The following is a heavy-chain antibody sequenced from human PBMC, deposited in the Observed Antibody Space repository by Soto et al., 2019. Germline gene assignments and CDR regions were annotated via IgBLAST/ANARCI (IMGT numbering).Heavy chain of an antibody. CDR2: IYPGDSDT. D-gene: IGHD4-4*01. V-gene: IGHV5-51*01. J-gene: IGHJ6*03. CDR1: GYSFTSYW. CDR3: ARHSYYSNYNYYYYMDV. Sequence: GESLKISCKGSGYSFTSYWIGWVRQMPGKGLEWMGLIYPGDSDTRYSPSFQGQVTISADKSISTAYLQWSSLKASDTAMYYCARHSYYSNYNYYYYMDVWGKGTTVTVSS.